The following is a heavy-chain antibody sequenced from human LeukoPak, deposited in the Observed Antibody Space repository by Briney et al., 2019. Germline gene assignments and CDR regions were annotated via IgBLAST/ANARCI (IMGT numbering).Heavy chain of an antibody. CDR1: GGSISSGSYY. J-gene: IGHJ4*02. D-gene: IGHD3-10*01. V-gene: IGHV4-61*02. CDR3: ARDRDYYGSGSYYDY. CDR2: IYTSGST. Sequence: PSETLSLTCTVSGGSISSGSYYWSWIRQPAGKGLEWIGRIYTSGSTNYNPSLKSRVTISVDTSKNQFSLKLSSVTAADTAVYYCARDRDYYGSGSYYDYWGQGTLVTVSS.